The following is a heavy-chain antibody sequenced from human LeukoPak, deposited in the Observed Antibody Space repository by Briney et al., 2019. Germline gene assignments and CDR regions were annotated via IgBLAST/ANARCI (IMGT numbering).Heavy chain of an antibody. Sequence: GRSLRLSCAASGFTFSSYGMHWVRQAPGKGVEWVAVIWYDGSNKYYADSVKGRFTISRDNSKNTLYLQMNSLRAEDTAVYYCARDPEQSMGYDYWGQGTLVTVSS. D-gene: IGHD1-26*01. CDR2: IWYDGSNK. CDR3: ARDPEQSMGYDY. CDR1: GFTFSSYG. J-gene: IGHJ4*02. V-gene: IGHV3-33*01.